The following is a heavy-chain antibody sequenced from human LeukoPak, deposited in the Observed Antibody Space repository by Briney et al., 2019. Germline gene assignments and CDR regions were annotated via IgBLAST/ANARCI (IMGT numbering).Heavy chain of an antibody. J-gene: IGHJ4*02. D-gene: IGHD4-17*01. Sequence: PGGSLRLSCAASGFTFSSYGMHWVRPAPGRGVAGVAFIWYYGSNKYYADSVKGRFTISRDNSKNTLYLQMKSLRAEDTAVYYCARDYGDYGEPCGYWGQGTLVTVSS. V-gene: IGHV3-30*02. CDR3: ARDYGDYGEPCGY. CDR2: IWYYGSNK. CDR1: GFTFSSYG.